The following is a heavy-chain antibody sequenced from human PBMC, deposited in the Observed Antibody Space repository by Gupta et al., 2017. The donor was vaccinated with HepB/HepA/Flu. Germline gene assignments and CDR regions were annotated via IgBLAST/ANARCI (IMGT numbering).Heavy chain of an antibody. D-gene: IGHD3-10*01. CDR1: GFTFSDYA. Sequence: QVQVVESGGGVVQPGRSLPLSCAASGFTFSDYAMHWVRQAPGKGLEWVAHISYDGTDEYYVDSVKGRFTISRDNSRNKVYLRVNSLRAEDTAIYYCARADGSGSGYGVDVWGQGTTVTVSS. CDR3: ARADGSGSGYGVDV. CDR2: ISYDGTDE. J-gene: IGHJ6*02. V-gene: IGHV3-30-3*01.